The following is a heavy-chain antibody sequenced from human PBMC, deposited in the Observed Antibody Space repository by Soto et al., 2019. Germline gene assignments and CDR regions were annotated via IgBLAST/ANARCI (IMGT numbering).Heavy chain of an antibody. D-gene: IGHD3-22*01. J-gene: IGHJ6*02. CDR1: GFTFSSYS. CDR2: ISSSSSTI. CDR3: ARSPITIIRSYYYYGMDV. Sequence: EVQLVESGGGLVQPGGSLRLSCAASGFTFSSYSMNWVRQAPGKGLEWVSYISSSSSTIYYADSVKGRFTISRDNAKNSLYLQMNSLRDEDTAVYYCARSPITIIRSYYYYGMDVWGQGTTVTVSS. V-gene: IGHV3-48*02.